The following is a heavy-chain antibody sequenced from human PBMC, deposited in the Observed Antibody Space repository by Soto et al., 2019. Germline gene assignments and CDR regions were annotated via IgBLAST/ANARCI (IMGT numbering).Heavy chain of an antibody. D-gene: IGHD2-2*01. V-gene: IGHV1-69*02. CDR1: GGTFSSYT. CDR2: IIPILGIA. J-gene: IGHJ6*03. Sequence: QVQLVQSGAEVKKPGSSVKVSCKASGGTFSSYTISWVRQAPGQGLEWMGRIIPILGIANYAQKFQGRVTITADKSTSTAYMELSSLRSEDTAVYYCARGGEGGSTCYYYYYMDVWGKGTTVTVSS. CDR3: ARGGEGGSTCYYYYYMDV.